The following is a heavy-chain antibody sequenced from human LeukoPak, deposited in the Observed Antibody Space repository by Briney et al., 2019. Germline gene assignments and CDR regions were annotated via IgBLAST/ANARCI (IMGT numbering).Heavy chain of an antibody. CDR3: ARVDTVAIGYYYMDV. CDR1: GGSISSSSYY. Sequence: PSETLSLTCTVSGGSISSSSYYWGWIRQPPGKGLEWIGSIYYSGSTYYNPSLKSRVTISVDTSKNQFSLKLSSVTAADTAVYYCARVDTVAIGYYYMDVWGKGTTVTVSS. CDR2: IYYSGST. V-gene: IGHV4-39*01. D-gene: IGHD5-12*01. J-gene: IGHJ6*03.